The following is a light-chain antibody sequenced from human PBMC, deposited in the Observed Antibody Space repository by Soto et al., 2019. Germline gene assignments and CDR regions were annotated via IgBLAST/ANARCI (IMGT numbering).Light chain of an antibody. J-gene: IGLJ1*01. CDR2: DVS. CDR3: SSYTSSSTYV. V-gene: IGLV2-14*01. CDR1: SSEVGGYNY. Sequence: QSALTQPASVSGSPGQSITISCTGTSSEVGGYNYVSWYQQHPGKAPKLMIYDVSNRPSGVSNRFSGSKSGNTASLTISGLQAEDEADYYCSSYTSSSTYVFGTETKLTVL.